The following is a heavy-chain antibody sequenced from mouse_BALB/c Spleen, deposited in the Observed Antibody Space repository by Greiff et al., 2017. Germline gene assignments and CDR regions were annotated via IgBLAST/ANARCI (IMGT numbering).Heavy chain of an antibody. D-gene: IGHD1-1*01. CDR1: GFSLTSYG. J-gene: IGHJ4*01. Sequence: VKVVESGPGLVAPSQSLSITCTVSGFSLTSYGVHWVRQPPGKGLEWLGVIWAGGSTNYNSALMSRLSISKDNSKSQVFLKMNSLQTDDTAMYYCARDITTVVADAMDYWGQGTSVTVSS. V-gene: IGHV2-9*02. CDR3: ARDITTVVADAMDY. CDR2: IWAGGST.